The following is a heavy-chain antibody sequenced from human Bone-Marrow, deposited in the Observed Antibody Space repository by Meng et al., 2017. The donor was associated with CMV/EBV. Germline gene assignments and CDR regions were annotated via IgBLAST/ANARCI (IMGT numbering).Heavy chain of an antibody. CDR3: ARDFDPLGMDV. CDR1: GFTFSSYS. CDR2: INSSSSYI. J-gene: IGHJ6*02. Sequence: GVPLRLSCAASGFTFSSYSMNWVRQAPGKGLEWVSSINSSSSYIYYADSVKGRFTISRDNAKNSLYLQMNSLRAEDTAVYYCARDFDPLGMDVWGQGTTVTVSS. V-gene: IGHV3-21*01.